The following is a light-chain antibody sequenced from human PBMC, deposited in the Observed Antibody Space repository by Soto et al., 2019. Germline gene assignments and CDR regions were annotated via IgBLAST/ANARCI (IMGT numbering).Light chain of an antibody. V-gene: IGKV2-24*01. CDR2: KIS. CDR1: QSLVHSDGSTY. J-gene: IGKJ1*01. CDR3: MQTTQFPWT. Sequence: DIVMTQTPLSSPVTLGQPASISCRSSQSLVHSDGSTYLSWLQQRPGQPPRLLIYKISNRFYGVPDRFSGSGAGTDFTLKISRVEAEDVGVYYCMQTTQFPWTFGQGTKVEIK.